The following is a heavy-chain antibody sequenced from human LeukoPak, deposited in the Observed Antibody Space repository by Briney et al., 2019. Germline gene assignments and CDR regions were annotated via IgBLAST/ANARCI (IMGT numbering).Heavy chain of an antibody. V-gene: IGHV1-18*01. CDR3: ARIFIVPAARNYYYYYYMDV. CDR1: GYTFTSYG. CDR2: ISAYNGNT. J-gene: IGHJ6*03. Sequence: ASVKVSCKASGYTFTSYGISWVRQAPGQGLEWMGWISAYNGNTNYAQKLQGRVTMTTDTSTSTAYMELRSLRSDDTAVYYCARIFIVPAARNYYYYYYMDVWGKGTTVTVSS. D-gene: IGHD2-2*01.